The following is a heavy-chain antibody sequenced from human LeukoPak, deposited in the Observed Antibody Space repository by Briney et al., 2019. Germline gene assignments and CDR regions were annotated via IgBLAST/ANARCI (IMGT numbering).Heavy chain of an antibody. CDR1: SGSISSYY. J-gene: IGHJ4*02. CDR2: IYYSGST. D-gene: IGHD3-9*01. V-gene: IGHV4-59*12. Sequence: PSETLSLTCTVSSGSISSYYWSWIRQPPGKGLEWIGYIYYSGSTNYNPSLKSRVTMSRDTSKNQFSLNLSSVTAADTAVYYCARDLTGAFDYWGQGTLVTVSS. CDR3: ARDLTGAFDY.